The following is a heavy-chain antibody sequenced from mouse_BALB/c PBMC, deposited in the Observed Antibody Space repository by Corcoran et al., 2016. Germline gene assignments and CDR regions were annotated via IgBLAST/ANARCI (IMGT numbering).Heavy chain of an antibody. J-gene: IGHJ3*01. D-gene: IGHD2-4*01. CDR3: ANDDDGPWFAY. V-gene: IGHV9-1*02. Sequence: QIQLVQSGPELKKPGETVKISCKASGYTFTNYGMNWVKQAPGKGLKWMGWINTYTGEPTYADDFKGRFAFSLETSASTAYLQINNLKNEDMATYFCANDDDGPWFAYWGQGTLVTVSA. CDR2: INTYTGEP. CDR1: GYTFTNYG.